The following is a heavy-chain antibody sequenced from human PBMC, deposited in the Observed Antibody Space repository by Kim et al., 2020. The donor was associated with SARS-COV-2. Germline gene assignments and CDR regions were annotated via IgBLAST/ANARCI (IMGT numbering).Heavy chain of an antibody. D-gene: IGHD6-19*01. CDR2: MNPNSGNT. CDR1: GYTFTSYD. V-gene: IGHV1-8*01. CDR3: ARGQDSSGWYSGGNPKDY. Sequence: ASVKVSCKASGYTFTSYDINWVRQATGQGLEWMGWMNPNSGNTGYAQKFQGRVTMTRNTSISTAYMELSSLRSEDTAVYYCARGQDSSGWYSGGNPKDYWGQGTLVNVSS. J-gene: IGHJ4*02.